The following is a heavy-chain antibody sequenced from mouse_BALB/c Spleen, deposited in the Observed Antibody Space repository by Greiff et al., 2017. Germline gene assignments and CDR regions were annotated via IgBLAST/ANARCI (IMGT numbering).Heavy chain of an antibody. Sequence: EVKLMESGGGLVQPGGSRKLSCAASGFTFSSFGMHWVRQAPEKGLEWVAYISSGSSTIYYADTVKGRFTISRDNPKNTLFLQMTSLRSEDTAMYYCARRDYSWFAYWGQGTLVTVSA. V-gene: IGHV5-17*02. CDR3: ARRDYSWFAY. CDR2: ISSGSSTI. D-gene: IGHD1-1*01. CDR1: GFTFSSFG. J-gene: IGHJ3*01.